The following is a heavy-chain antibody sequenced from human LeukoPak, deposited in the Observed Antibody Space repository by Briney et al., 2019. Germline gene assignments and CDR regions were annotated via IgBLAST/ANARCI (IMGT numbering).Heavy chain of an antibody. J-gene: IGHJ6*03. V-gene: IGHV4-39*07. Sequence: PSETLSLTCTVSGGSISSSGHYWGWIRQPPGKGPEWIGSIYYSGDPYFNPSLKRRATISVDTSKNKFSLKLRFVTAADTAVYYCAREDYYYYYVDVWGKGTTVTVSS. CDR2: IYYSGDP. CDR1: GGSISSSGHY. CDR3: AREDYYYYYVDV.